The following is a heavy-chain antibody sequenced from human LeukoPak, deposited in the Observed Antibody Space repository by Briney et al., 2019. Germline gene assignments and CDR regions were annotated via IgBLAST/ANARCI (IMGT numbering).Heavy chain of an antibody. CDR2: ISGGGGST. CDR1: GFTFSSYA. CDR3: ARGDIDY. D-gene: IGHD2-15*01. Sequence: GGSLRLSCAASGFTFSSYAMTWVRQAPGKGLEWVSTISGGGGSTYYADSVKGQFTMSRDNSKNTLFLEMNSLRAEDTAVYYCARGDIDYWGQGTLVTVSS. V-gene: IGHV3-23*01. J-gene: IGHJ4*02.